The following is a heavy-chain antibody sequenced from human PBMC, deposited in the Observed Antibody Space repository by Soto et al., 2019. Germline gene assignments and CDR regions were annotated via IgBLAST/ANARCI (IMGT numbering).Heavy chain of an antibody. CDR3: ARRAGDDYDILTGYYTYYFDY. D-gene: IGHD3-9*01. V-gene: IGHV5-51*01. CDR2: IYPGDSDT. J-gene: IGHJ4*02. CDR1: GYSFTSYW. Sequence: GESLKISCKGSGYSFTSYWIGWVRQMPGKGLEWMGIIYPGDSDTRYSPSFQGQVTISADKSISTAYLQWSSLKASDTAMYYCARRAGDDYDILTGYYTYYFDYWGQGTLVTVSS.